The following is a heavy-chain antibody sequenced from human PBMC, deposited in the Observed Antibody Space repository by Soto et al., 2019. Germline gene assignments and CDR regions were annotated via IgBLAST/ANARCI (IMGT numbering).Heavy chain of an antibody. CDR2: IGDSGTKK. CDR1: GFTFTDYY. V-gene: IGHV3-11*01. Sequence: GGSLRLSCAASGFTFTDYYMSWIRQAPGRGLEWVSYIGDSGTKKYYADSVKGRFTISRDNAKNSLFLQMNSLRHEDTAVYYWANGPIDFWGQGTLVPVSX. J-gene: IGHJ4*02. CDR3: ANGPIDF.